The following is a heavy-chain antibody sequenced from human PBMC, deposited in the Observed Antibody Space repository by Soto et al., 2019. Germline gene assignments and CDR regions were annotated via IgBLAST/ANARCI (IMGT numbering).Heavy chain of an antibody. D-gene: IGHD6-13*01. CDR1: GGSIRSSNW. CDR3: TRGPFHRAYSSSGDIADN. V-gene: IGHV4-4*02. J-gene: IGHJ4*02. Sequence: QVQLQESGPGLVKPSGTLSLTCSVSGGSIRSSNWWRWVRQPPGKGLESIGEIYHSGSTNYNPSLTSRVTISLDKSNNLFSLKLSSLSSADTAVHYCTRGPFHRAYSSSGDIADNWGQGTLVTFSS. CDR2: IYHSGST.